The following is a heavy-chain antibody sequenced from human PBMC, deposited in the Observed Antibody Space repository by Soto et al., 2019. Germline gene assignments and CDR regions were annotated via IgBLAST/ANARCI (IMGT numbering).Heavy chain of an antibody. J-gene: IGHJ6*02. Sequence: GGSLRLSCAASGFTFSSYRMNWVGQAPGKGLEWVSSISSSSSYIYYADSVKGRFTISRDNAKNSLYLQMNSLRAEDTAVYYCARSSTLRGDYYGMDVWGQGTTVTVSS. CDR1: GFTFSSYR. D-gene: IGHD3-16*01. V-gene: IGHV3-21*01. CDR3: ARSSTLRGDYYGMDV. CDR2: ISSSSSYI.